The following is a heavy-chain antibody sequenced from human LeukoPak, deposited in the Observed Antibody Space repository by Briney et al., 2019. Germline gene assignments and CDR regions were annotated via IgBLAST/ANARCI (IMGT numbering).Heavy chain of an antibody. CDR1: GGSINSHY. J-gene: IGHJ4*02. CDR2: IYYTGKN. V-gene: IGHV4-59*08. CDR3: VRRDTGWNYFDY. D-gene: IGHD6-19*01. Sequence: SETLSLTCAVSGGSINSHYWGWIRQPPGKGLQWIGDIYYTGKNNYNPSLKSRVTISLDTSKDHLSLNLTSVLAADTAIYYCVRRDTGWNYFDYWGQGVLVTVSS.